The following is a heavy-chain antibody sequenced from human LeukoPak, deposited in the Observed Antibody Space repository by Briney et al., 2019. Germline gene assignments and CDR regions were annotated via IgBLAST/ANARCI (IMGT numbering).Heavy chain of an antibody. CDR1: GYSFTSYW. CDR3: ARNWNPYYNWFDP. J-gene: IGHJ5*02. Sequence: GESLKISCKGSGYSFTSYWIGWVRQMPGKGLEWMGFIYPGDSDTRYSPSFQGQVTISADKSISTAYLQWSSLKASDTAMYYCARNWNPYYNWFDPWGQGTLVTVSS. CDR2: IYPGDSDT. D-gene: IGHD1-1*01. V-gene: IGHV5-51*01.